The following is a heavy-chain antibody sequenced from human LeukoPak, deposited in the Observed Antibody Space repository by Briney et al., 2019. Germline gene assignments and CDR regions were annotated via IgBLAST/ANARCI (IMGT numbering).Heavy chain of an antibody. D-gene: IGHD2-2*01. Sequence: SETLPLTCTVSGGSISSSSYYWGWIRQPPGKGLEWIGSIYYSGSTYYNPSLKSRVTISVDTSKNQFSLELSSVTAADTAVYYCARLGVVWLPAAWFNWFDPWGQGTLVTVSS. CDR1: GGSISSSSYY. CDR3: ARLGVVWLPAAWFNWFDP. J-gene: IGHJ5*02. CDR2: IYYSGST. V-gene: IGHV4-39*01.